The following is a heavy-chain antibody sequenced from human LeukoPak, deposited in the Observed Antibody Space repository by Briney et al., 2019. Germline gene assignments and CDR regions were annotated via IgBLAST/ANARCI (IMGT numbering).Heavy chain of an antibody. CDR1: GYTFTSYG. D-gene: IGHD2-15*01. CDR2: ISAYNGNT. J-gene: IGHJ4*02. CDR3: ARDLPGAQVVAAIDSFDY. V-gene: IGHV1-18*01. Sequence: ASVKVSCKASGYTFTSYGISWVRQAPGQGLEWMGWISAYNGNTNYAQKLQGRVTMTTDTSTSTAYMELRSLRSDDTAVYYCARDLPGAQVVAAIDSFDYWGQGNLVTVSS.